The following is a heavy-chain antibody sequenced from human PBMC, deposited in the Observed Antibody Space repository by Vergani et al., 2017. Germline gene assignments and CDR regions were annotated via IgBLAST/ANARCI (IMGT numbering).Heavy chain of an antibody. CDR2: ISYDGSNK. CDR1: GFTFSSYA. CDR3: ARAGNRYCSGGSCYGEEDWFDP. Sequence: QVQLVESGGGVVQPGRSLRLSCAASGFTFSSYAMHWVRQAPGKGLEWVAVISYDGSNKYYADSVKGRFTISRDNSKNTLYLQMNSLRAEDTAVYYCARAGNRYCSGGSCYGEEDWFDPWGQGTLVTVSS. J-gene: IGHJ5*02. V-gene: IGHV3-30-3*01. D-gene: IGHD2-15*01.